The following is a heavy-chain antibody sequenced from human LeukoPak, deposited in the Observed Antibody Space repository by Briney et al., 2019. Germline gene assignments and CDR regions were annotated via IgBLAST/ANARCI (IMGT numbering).Heavy chain of an antibody. CDR3: ARVGVPAALEKDDAFDI. CDR2: ISYDGSNK. CDR1: GFTFSSYA. D-gene: IGHD2-2*01. V-gene: IGHV3-30-3*01. J-gene: IGHJ3*02. Sequence: PGGSLRLSCAASGFTFSSYAMHWVRQAPGKGLEWVAVISYDGSNKYYADSVKGRFTISRDNSKNTLYLQVNSLRAEDTAVYYCARVGVPAALEKDDAFDIWGQGTMVTVSS.